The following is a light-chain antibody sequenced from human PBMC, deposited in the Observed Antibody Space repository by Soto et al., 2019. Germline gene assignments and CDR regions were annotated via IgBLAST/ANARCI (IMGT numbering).Light chain of an antibody. CDR3: QQYKTCSFT. CDR2: KAS. J-gene: IGKJ4*02. Sequence: DIQMTQFPSTLSASVGDRVTITCRASQSISNRLAWFQQKSGEAPNLLIHKASSLESGIPSRFSGSGSGTEFTLTISSLQPDDFAAYYCQQYKTCSFTFGEGTKVDIK. CDR1: QSISNR. V-gene: IGKV1-5*03.